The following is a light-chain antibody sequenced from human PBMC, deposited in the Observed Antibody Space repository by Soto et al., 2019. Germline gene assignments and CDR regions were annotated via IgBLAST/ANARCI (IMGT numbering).Light chain of an antibody. CDR3: QQYGTSPLT. CDR1: QSVSSSY. CDR2: GAS. Sequence: DIGLTQSPGTLSSSPGERATLSCRASQSVSSSYLAWYQQKHGQAPRLLIYGASSRATGIPDRFSGSGSGTDLTLTISRLEPEDFEVYYCQQYGTSPLTFGGGTKVDIK. V-gene: IGKV3-20*01. J-gene: IGKJ4*01.